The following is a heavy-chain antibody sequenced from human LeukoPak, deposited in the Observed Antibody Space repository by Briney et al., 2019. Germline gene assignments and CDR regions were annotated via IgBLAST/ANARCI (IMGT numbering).Heavy chain of an antibody. Sequence: GASVKLSCKASGYTFTSYGISWVRQAPGQGLEWMGWISAYNGNTNYAQKLQGRVTMTTDTSTSTAYMELRSLRSDDTAVYYCARGITLAVAGPPDYWGQGTLVTVSS. CDR2: ISAYNGNT. J-gene: IGHJ4*02. D-gene: IGHD6-19*01. V-gene: IGHV1-18*01. CDR1: GYTFTSYG. CDR3: ARGITLAVAGPPDY.